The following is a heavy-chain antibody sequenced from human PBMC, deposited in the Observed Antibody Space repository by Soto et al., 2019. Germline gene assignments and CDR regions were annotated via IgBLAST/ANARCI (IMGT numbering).Heavy chain of an antibody. CDR2: ISYDGSNK. D-gene: IGHD6-19*01. V-gene: IGHV3-30*03. Sequence: PGGSLRLSCAASGFTFSSYGMHWVRQAPGKGLEWVAVISYDGSNKYYADSVKGRFTISRDNSKNTLYLQMNSLRAEDTAVYYCAGGSGWDYYYYYGMDVWGQGTTVT. CDR1: GFTFSSYG. CDR3: AGGSGWDYYYYYGMDV. J-gene: IGHJ6*02.